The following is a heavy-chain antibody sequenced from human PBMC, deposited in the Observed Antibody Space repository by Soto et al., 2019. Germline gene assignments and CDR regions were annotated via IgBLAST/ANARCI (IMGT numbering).Heavy chain of an antibody. CDR1: GFTFSSYG. V-gene: IGHV3-30*18. CDR3: AKRRSPIHAMGDAFDI. Sequence: GGSLRLSCAASGFTFSSYGMHWVRQAPGKGLEWVAVISYDGSNKYYADSVKGRFTISRDNSKNTLYLQMNSLRAEDTAVYYCAKRRSPIHAMGDAFDIWGQGTMVTVSS. J-gene: IGHJ3*02. CDR2: ISYDGSNK. D-gene: IGHD3-16*01.